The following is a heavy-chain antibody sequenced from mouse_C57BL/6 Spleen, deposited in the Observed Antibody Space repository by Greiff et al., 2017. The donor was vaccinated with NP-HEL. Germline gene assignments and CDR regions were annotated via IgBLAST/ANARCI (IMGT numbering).Heavy chain of an antibody. CDR3: ARGGYDYDEAY. CDR2: ISDGGSYT. Sequence: EVKLVESGGGLVKPGGSLKLSCAASGFTFSSYAMSWVRQTPEKRLEWVATISDGGSYTYYPDNVKGRFTISRDNAKNNLYLQMSHLKSEDTAMYYCARGGYDYDEAYWGQGTLVTVSA. J-gene: IGHJ3*01. CDR1: GFTFSSYA. D-gene: IGHD2-4*01. V-gene: IGHV5-4*03.